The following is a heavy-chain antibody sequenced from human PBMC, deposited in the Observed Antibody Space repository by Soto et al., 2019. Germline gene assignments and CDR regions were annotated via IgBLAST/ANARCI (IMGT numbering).Heavy chain of an antibody. D-gene: IGHD3-22*01. J-gene: IGHJ4*02. V-gene: IGHV3-73*01. Sequence: EVQLVESGGGLVQPGGSLKLSCAASGFTFSGSAMHWVRQASGKGLEWVGRIRSKANSYATAYAASVKGRFTISRDDSMNTAYLQMNSLKTEDTAVYYCTRLGLCSSGYYTETIDYWGQGTLVTVSS. CDR1: GFTFSGSA. CDR2: IRSKANSYAT. CDR3: TRLGLCSSGYYTETIDY.